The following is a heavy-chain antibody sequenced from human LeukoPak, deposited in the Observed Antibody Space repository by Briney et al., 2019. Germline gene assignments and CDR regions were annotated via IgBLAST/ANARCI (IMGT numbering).Heavy chain of an antibody. J-gene: IGHJ4*02. CDR2: INHSGST. V-gene: IGHV4-34*01. CDR1: GGSFSGYY. Sequence: SETLSLTCAVYGGSFSGYYWSWIRQPPGKGLEWIGEINHSGSTNYSPSLKSRVTISVDTSKNQFSLKLSSVTAADTAVYYCARATRDHLLLFDYWGQGTLVTVSS. D-gene: IGHD2/OR15-2a*01. CDR3: ARATRDHLLLFDY.